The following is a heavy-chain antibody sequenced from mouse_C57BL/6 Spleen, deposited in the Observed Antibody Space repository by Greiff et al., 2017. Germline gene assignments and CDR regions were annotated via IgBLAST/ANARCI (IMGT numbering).Heavy chain of an antibody. V-gene: IGHV1-82*01. J-gene: IGHJ4*01. CDR3: ARGSYYYGSSYAMDY. Sequence: VQLQESGPELVKPGASVKISCKASGYAFSSSWMNWVKQRPGKGLEWIGRIYPGDGDTNYNGKFKGKATLTADNSSSTAYMQLSSLTSEDSAVYYCARGSYYYGSSYAMDYWGQGTSVTVSS. CDR2: IYPGDGDT. CDR1: GYAFSSSW. D-gene: IGHD1-1*01.